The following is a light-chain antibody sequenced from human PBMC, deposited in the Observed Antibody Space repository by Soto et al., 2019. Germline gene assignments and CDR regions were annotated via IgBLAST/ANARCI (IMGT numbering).Light chain of an antibody. Sequence: EIVLTQSPGTLSLSPGERATLSCRASHSVSSSYLAWYQQKPVQAPRRLIYGASSRATGIPDRFSGSGSGTDFTLTISRLAPEDFAVYYWQQYGSSPGTFGQGTKVEIK. CDR3: QQYGSSPGT. V-gene: IGKV3-20*01. CDR2: GAS. J-gene: IGKJ1*01. CDR1: HSVSSSY.